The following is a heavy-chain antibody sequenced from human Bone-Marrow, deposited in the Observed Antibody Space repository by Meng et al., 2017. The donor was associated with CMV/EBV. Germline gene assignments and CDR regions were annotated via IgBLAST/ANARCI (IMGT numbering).Heavy chain of an antibody. CDR1: GFTFSSYA. D-gene: IGHD5-18*01. CDR2: ISGSGGST. V-gene: IGHV3-23*01. J-gene: IGHJ4*02. Sequence: GGSLRLSCAASGFTFSSYAMSWVRQAPGKGLEWDSAISGSGGSTYYADSVKGRFTISRDNSKNTLYLQMNSLRAEDTAVYYCTTDLRWIQLWLTSNGNYWGQGTPVTVSS. CDR3: TTDLRWIQLWLTSNGNY.